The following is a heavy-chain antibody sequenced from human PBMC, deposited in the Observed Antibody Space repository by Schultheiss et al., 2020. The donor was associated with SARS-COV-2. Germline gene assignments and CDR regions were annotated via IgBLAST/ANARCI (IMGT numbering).Heavy chain of an antibody. CDR3: AKGRYCSSTSCYSPALQELDP. J-gene: IGHJ5*02. Sequence: SETLSLTCTVSGGSISSYYWSWIRQPPGKGLEWIGEINHSGSTNYNPSLKSRVTISVDTSKNQFSLKLSSVTAADTALYYCAKGRYCSSTSCYSPALQELDPWGQGTLVTVSS. CDR2: INHSGST. V-gene: IGHV4-34*01. CDR1: GGSISSYY. D-gene: IGHD2-2*01.